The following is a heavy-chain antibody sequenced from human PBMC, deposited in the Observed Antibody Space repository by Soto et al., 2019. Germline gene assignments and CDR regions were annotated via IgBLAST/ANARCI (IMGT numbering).Heavy chain of an antibody. D-gene: IGHD3-3*01. CDR3: ADTYYDFWSGYSYYYYYGMDV. J-gene: IGHJ6*02. Sequence: SVKVSCKGSGGTFSSYAISWVRQAPGQGLEWMGGIIPIFGTANYAQKFQGRVTITADKSTSTAYMELSSLRSEDTAVYYCADTYYDFWSGYSYYYYYGMDVWGQGTTVTVSS. V-gene: IGHV1-69*06. CDR1: GGTFSSYA. CDR2: IIPIFGTA.